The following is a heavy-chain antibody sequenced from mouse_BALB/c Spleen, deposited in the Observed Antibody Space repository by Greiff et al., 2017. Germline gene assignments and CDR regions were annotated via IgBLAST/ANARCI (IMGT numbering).Heavy chain of an antibody. CDR2: ISSGGGST. V-gene: IGHV5-12-1*01. CDR1: GFAFSSYD. CDR3: ARLATTGYYAMDY. D-gene: IGHD2-14*01. J-gene: IGHJ4*01. Sequence: EVMLVESGGGLVKPGGSLKLSCAASGFAFSSYDMSWVRQTPEKRLEWVAYISSGGGSTYYPDTVKGRFTISRDNAKNTLYLQMSSLKSEDTAMYYCARLATTGYYAMDYWGQGTSVTVSS.